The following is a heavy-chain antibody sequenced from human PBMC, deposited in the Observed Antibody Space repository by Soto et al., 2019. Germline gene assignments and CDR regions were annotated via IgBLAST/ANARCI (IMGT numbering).Heavy chain of an antibody. D-gene: IGHD1-26*01. CDR2: IYHSGST. CDR3: ARVFNRGGGTSGPHDAFDI. V-gene: IGHV4-30-2*01. Sequence: PSETLSLTCAVSGGSISSGGYSWSWIRQPPGKGLEWIGYIYHSGSTNYNPSLKSRVTISVDTSKNQFSLKLSSVTAADTAVYYCARVFNRGGGTSGPHDAFDIWGQGTMVTVSS. J-gene: IGHJ3*02. CDR1: GGSISSGGYS.